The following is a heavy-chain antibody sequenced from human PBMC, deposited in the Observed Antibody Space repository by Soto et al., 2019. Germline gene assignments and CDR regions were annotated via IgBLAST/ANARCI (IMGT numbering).Heavy chain of an antibody. Sequence: QLQLVESGGGVVQPGTSLRLSCAASGFMFKSYVMHWVRQAPGKGLEWVALTSYDGSNNYYGDSVKGRFTVSRDNSKNTLHLQMDSLRPEDTALYYCARWGTTGGYDLWGQGTLFSVSS. CDR3: ARWGTTGGYDL. CDR2: TSYDGSNN. V-gene: IGHV3-30*19. J-gene: IGHJ4*02. D-gene: IGHD3-16*01. CDR1: GFMFKSYV.